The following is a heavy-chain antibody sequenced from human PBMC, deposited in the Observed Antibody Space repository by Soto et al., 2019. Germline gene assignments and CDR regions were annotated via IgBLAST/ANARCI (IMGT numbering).Heavy chain of an antibody. V-gene: IGHV3-15*01. Sequence: EVQLVESGGGLVKTGGSLRLSCAASGFTFSNAWMSWVRQAPGKGLEWVGRIKSKTDGGTTDYPAPVKGRLTISRDDSIIMLYVQMNSLKAEDTAVYYCTTGCPITFGGVIVIPSEFVIWCQGTMPTLSS. J-gene: IGHJ3*02. CDR1: GFTFSNAW. D-gene: IGHD3-16*02. CDR3: TTGCPITFGGVIVIPSEFVI. CDR2: IKSKTDGGTT.